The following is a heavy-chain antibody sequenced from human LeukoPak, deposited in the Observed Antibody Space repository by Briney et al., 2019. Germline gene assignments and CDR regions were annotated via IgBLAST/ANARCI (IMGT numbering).Heavy chain of an antibody. V-gene: IGHV4-39*07. CDR2: IYYSGST. CDR3: ASLPLPKQWLVSLDY. CDR1: GGSISSSSYY. Sequence: SETLSLTCTVSGGSISSSSYYWGWIRQPPGKGLEWIGSIYYSGSTYYNPSLKSRFTISVDTSKNQFSLKLSSVTAADTAVYYCASLPLPKQWLVSLDYWGQGTLVTVSS. J-gene: IGHJ4*02. D-gene: IGHD6-19*01.